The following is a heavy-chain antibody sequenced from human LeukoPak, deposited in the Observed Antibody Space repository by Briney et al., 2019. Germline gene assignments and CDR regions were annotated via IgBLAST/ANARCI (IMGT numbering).Heavy chain of an antibody. J-gene: IGHJ6*03. CDR2: INTNGRTT. CDR3: AEDYYGSGSPPYYYMDV. D-gene: IGHD3-10*01. Sequence: GGSLRLSCATSGFTFSSFWMHWVRQVPGKGLVWVSRINTNGRTTNYADSVKGRFTISRDNSKNTLYLQMNSLRAEDTAVYYCAEDYYGSGSPPYYYMDVWGKGTTVTVSS. V-gene: IGHV3-74*01. CDR1: GFTFSSFW.